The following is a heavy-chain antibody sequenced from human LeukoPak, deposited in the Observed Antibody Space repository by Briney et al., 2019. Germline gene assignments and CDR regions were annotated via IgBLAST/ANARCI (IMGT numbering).Heavy chain of an antibody. CDR2: IRSKAYDGTT. V-gene: IGHV3-49*04. J-gene: IGHJ5*02. Sequence: GGSLSLSCTASGFTFGDYAMSWVRQAPGKGLEWVGFIRSKAYDGTTEYATSVRGRFTISRDDSKSIVYLQMNNLNTEDTALYFCSRDYYDFSSGSNWLDPWGQGTLVTVSS. CDR3: SRDYYDFSSGSNWLDP. CDR1: GFTFGDYA. D-gene: IGHD3-3*01.